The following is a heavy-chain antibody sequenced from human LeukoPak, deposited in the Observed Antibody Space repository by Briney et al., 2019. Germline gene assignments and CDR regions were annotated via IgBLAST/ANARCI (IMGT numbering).Heavy chain of an antibody. CDR3: GKGNTASRPGFVD. CDR2: ISGSGDSV. Sequence: QTGGSLRLSCAASGSTFTNYEMSWVRQAPGKGLEWLSSISGSGDSVFYADSVKGRFTISRDNSLNTLHLQMNSLRAEDTAFYYCGKGNTASRPGFVDWGQGTLVTVSS. J-gene: IGHJ4*02. V-gene: IGHV3-23*01. D-gene: IGHD5-18*01. CDR1: GSTFTNYE.